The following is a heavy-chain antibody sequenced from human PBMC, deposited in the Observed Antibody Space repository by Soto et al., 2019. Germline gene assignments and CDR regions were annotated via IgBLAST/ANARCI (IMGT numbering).Heavy chain of an antibody. CDR2: ITYNSGNI. J-gene: IGHJ4*02. CDR1: GCTFDSHA. V-gene: IGHV3-9*01. Sequence: WLRRSCVASGCTFDSHAMHWVRQAPGKGLEWVSVITYNSGNILYADSVKGRFTISRDDAKNSLYLQMNSLSPDDTAFYYCVKESSMIRAHFDWWGQGTMVTVSS. CDR3: VKESSMIRAHFDW. D-gene: IGHD3-10*01.